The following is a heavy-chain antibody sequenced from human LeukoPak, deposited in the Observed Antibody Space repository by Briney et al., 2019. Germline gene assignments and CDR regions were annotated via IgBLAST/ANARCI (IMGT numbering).Heavy chain of an antibody. V-gene: IGHV4-59*01. D-gene: IGHD3-16*01. J-gene: IGHJ4*02. CDR1: GGSISNYY. CDR2: ISYSGGT. Sequence: SETLSLTCTVSGGSISNYYWSWIRQPPGKGLEWIGYISYSGGTNYNPSLKSRVSMSVDTSKNQFSLMLSSVTAADTAVYYCATNWGGHRAVALDRWGQGTPVTVSS. CDR3: ATNWGGHRAVALDR.